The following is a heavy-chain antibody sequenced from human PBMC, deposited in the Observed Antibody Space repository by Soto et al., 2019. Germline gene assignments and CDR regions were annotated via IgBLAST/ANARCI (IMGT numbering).Heavy chain of an antibody. CDR3: AKDLYSGYDWGYYYYGMDV. V-gene: IGHV3-30*18. CDR2: ISYDGSNK. J-gene: IGHJ6*02. D-gene: IGHD5-12*01. CDR1: GFTFSSYG. Sequence: GESLKISCAASGFTFSSYGMHWVRQAPGKGLEWVAVISYDGSNKYYADSVKGRFTISRDNSKNTLYLQMNSLRAEDTAVYYCAKDLYSGYDWGYYYYGMDVWGQGTTVTVSS.